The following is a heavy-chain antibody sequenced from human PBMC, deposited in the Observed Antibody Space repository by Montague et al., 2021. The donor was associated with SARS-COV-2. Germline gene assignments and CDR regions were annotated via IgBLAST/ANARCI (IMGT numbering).Heavy chain of an antibody. D-gene: IGHD3-10*01. CDR1: SGSIISSGYY. J-gene: IGHJ4*02. CDR3: ARGMIRGVTTPFDY. V-gene: IGHV4-39*02. Sequence: SETLSLTCSVSSGSIISSGYYWGWIRQPPGKELEWIGNIYYSGTPYYNPSLQSRGTISVDTSKNHLSLRLSSVTAADTAVYFCARGMIRGVTTPFDYWGQGSQVTVSS. CDR2: IYYSGTP.